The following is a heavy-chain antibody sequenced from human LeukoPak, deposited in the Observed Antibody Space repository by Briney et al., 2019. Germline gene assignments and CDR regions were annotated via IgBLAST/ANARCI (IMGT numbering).Heavy chain of an antibody. Sequence: GGSLRLSCAASGITFGNNWMHWVRQGPGKGLVWISRINSDGGGAIYADSVKGRFTVSRDNAKNTLYLPMNSLRAEDTAVYYCVRDVPHNWFDTWGQGTLVTVSS. V-gene: IGHV3-74*01. J-gene: IGHJ5*02. CDR1: GITFGNNW. CDR2: INSDGGGA. CDR3: VRDVPHNWFDT.